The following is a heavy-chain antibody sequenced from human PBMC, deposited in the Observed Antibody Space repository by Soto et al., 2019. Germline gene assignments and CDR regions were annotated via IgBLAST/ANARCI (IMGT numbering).Heavy chain of an antibody. V-gene: IGHV3-30*03. Sequence: PGGSLRLSCAASGFTFSSYGMHWVRQAPGKGLEWVAVISYDGSNKYYADSVKGRFTISRDNSKNTLYLQMNSLRAEDTAVYYCAGLVVVAATAAFDNWGQGTMVTVSS. D-gene: IGHD2-15*01. J-gene: IGHJ3*02. CDR1: GFTFSSYG. CDR2: ISYDGSNK. CDR3: AGLVVVAATAAFDN.